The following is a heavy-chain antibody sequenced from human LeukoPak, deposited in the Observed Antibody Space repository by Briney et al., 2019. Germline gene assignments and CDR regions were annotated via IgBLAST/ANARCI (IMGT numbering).Heavy chain of an antibody. V-gene: IGHV1-2*02. Sequence: ASVKVSCKASGYTFTGYYMHWVRQAPGQGLEWMGWINPNSGGTYYAQKFQGRVTMTRDTSISTAYMELSRLRSDDTAVYYCARQFGSGWYFDYWGQGTLVTVSS. CDR3: ARQFGSGWYFDY. CDR2: INPNSGGT. D-gene: IGHD6-19*01. CDR1: GYTFTGYY. J-gene: IGHJ4*02.